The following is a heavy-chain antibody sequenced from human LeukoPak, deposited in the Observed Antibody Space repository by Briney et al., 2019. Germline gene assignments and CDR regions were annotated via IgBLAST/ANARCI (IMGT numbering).Heavy chain of an antibody. CDR3: ARVGRGCSSIRCYWEDWFDP. J-gene: IGHJ5*02. Sequence: ASVKVSCKPSGYSFTNYGITWIREAPGQGPEWLGWISGYNANAHYAQNVQGRVTLTTDTSTNTAYMELRGLTSDDTAMYYCARVGRGCSSIRCYWEDWFDPWGQGTLVIVSS. CDR1: GYSFTNYG. V-gene: IGHV1-18*01. CDR2: ISGYNANA. D-gene: IGHD2-2*01.